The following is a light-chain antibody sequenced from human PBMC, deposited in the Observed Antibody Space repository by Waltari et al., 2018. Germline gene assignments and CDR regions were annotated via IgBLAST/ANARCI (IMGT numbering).Light chain of an antibody. J-gene: IGKJ4*01. V-gene: IGKV1D-12*01. CDR2: AAS. Sequence: DLQMPQSPSSVSASVGDRVTITCRASQGVSSWLAWYQQKPGKAPNLLISAASSLQSGVPSRFSGSGSGTDVTLTISSLQAEDFATYYCLQTNSVPVTLGGGTNVEIK. CDR1: QGVSSW. CDR3: LQTNSVPVT.